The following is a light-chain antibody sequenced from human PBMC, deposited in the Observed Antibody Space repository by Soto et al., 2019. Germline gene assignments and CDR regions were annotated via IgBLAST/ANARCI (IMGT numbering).Light chain of an antibody. Sequence: ENVLTQSPGTLSLSPGERPTPSCRASQGISSSYLAWYQQKPGQPPRLLIYGASNRATGIPDRFSGSGSGTDFTLTISRLEPEDFAVYYCQQYSGSPPLTFGGGTKVEIK. J-gene: IGKJ4*01. CDR2: GAS. CDR1: QGISSSY. CDR3: QQYSGSPPLT. V-gene: IGKV3-20*01.